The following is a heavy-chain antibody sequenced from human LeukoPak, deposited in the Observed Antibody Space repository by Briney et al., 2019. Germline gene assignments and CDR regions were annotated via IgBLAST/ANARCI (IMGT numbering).Heavy chain of an antibody. V-gene: IGHV4-34*01. J-gene: IGHJ4*02. Sequence: SETLSLTCAVYGGSFSGDYWSWIRQPPGKGLEWIGEINHSGNTNYNPSLKSRVTISVDTSKNQFSLKLSSVTAADTAVYYCARGYGHSSSWRGATFDYWGQGILVTVSS. CDR1: GGSFSGDY. CDR3: ARGYGHSSSWRGATFDY. CDR2: INHSGNT. D-gene: IGHD6-13*01.